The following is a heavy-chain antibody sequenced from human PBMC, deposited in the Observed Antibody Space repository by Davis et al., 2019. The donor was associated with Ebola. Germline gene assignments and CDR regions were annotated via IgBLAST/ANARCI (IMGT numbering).Heavy chain of an antibody. V-gene: IGHV3-21*01. J-gene: IGHJ3*02. Sequence: GESLKISCAASGFLFSSYDMIWVRQAPGKGLEWVSSLSSGSTYIYYSDSVRGRFTVSRDNAKNSLYLHMSSLRVEDTAVYYCARDPDTAMASDAFDIWGQGTMVTVSS. D-gene: IGHD5-18*01. CDR1: GFLFSSYD. CDR2: LSSGSTYI. CDR3: ARDPDTAMASDAFDI.